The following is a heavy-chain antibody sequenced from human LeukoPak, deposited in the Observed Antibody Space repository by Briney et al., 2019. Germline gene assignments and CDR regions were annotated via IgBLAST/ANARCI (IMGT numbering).Heavy chain of an antibody. CDR1: GFTFSSYG. CDR2: IKQDGSEK. Sequence: GGSLRLSCAASGFTFSSYGMHWVRQAPGKGLEWVANIKQDGSEKYYVDSVKGRFTISRDNAKNSLYLQMNSLRAEDTAVYYCARGSGGPYCTNGVCYFDYWGQGTLVTVSS. D-gene: IGHD2-8*01. V-gene: IGHV3-7*01. CDR3: ARGSGGPYCTNGVCYFDY. J-gene: IGHJ4*02.